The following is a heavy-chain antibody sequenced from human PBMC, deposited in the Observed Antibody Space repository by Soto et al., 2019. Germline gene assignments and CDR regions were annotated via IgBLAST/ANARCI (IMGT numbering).Heavy chain of an antibody. D-gene: IGHD6-13*01. Sequence: ASVKVSCKASGYTFTSYGISWVRQAPGQGLEWMGWISAYNGNTNYAQKLQGRVTMTTDTSTSTAYVELRSLRSDDTAVYYCARCAYSRSERRGYYYYGMDVWGQGTTVTVS. CDR3: ARCAYSRSERRGYYYYGMDV. CDR2: ISAYNGNT. J-gene: IGHJ6*02. CDR1: GYTFTSYG. V-gene: IGHV1-18*01.